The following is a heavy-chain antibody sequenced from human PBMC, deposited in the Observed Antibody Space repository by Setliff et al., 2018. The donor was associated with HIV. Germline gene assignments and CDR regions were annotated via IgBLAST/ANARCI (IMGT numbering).Heavy chain of an antibody. Sequence: ASVKVSCKASGYTFTSYDINWVRQATGQGLEWMGWMNPNSGNTGYAQKLQGRVTMTRNTSISTAYMELSSLRSEDTAVYYCATYEMTTVMGDVFHIWGQGTMVTVSS. D-gene: IGHD4-4*01. V-gene: IGHV1-8*02. CDR3: ATYEMTTVMGDVFHI. CDR1: GYTFTSYD. CDR2: MNPNSGNT. J-gene: IGHJ3*02.